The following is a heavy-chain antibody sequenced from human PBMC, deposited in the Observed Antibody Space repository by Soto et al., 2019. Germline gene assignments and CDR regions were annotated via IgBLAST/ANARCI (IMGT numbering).Heavy chain of an antibody. CDR3: AKTYTGG. J-gene: IGHJ4*02. Sequence: GGSLRFSCTASGFNLRDQALSWVRQAPGGGLEWVSGISGMEDRTNYADFVKGRFFISKDRAKNTLNLQMNGLRDDDTAVYYCAKTYTGGWGQGTQVTVSS. D-gene: IGHD3-10*01. CDR1: GFNLRDQA. CDR2: ISGMEDRT. V-gene: IGHV3-23*01.